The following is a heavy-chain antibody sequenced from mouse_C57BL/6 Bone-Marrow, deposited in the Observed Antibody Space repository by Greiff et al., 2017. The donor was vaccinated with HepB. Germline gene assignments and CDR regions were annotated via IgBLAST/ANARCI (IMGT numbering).Heavy chain of an antibody. D-gene: IGHD2-3*01. CDR2: IYPSDGST. J-gene: IGHJ2*01. Sequence: VQLQQSDAELVKPGASVKISCKVSGYTFTDHTIHWMKQRPEQGLEWIGYIYPSDGSTKYNEKFMGKATLTADKSSSTAYMQLNSLTSEDSAVYFCGRGGWLLYFDYWGQGTTLTVSS. V-gene: IGHV1-78*01. CDR3: GRGGWLLYFDY. CDR1: GYTFTDHT.